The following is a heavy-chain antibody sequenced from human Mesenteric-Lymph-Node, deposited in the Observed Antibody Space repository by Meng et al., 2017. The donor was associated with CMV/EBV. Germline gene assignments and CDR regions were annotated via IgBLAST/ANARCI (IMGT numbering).Heavy chain of an antibody. D-gene: IGHD3-22*01. V-gene: IGHV1-18*01. CDR2: ISAYNGNT. CDR1: GGTFSSYA. CDR3: ARDSPGNYYDSSGYYDDAFDI. Sequence: ASVKVSCKASGGTFSSYAISWVRQAPGQGLEWMGWISAYNGNTNYAQKLQGRVTMTTDTSTSTAYMELRSLRSDDTAVYYCARDSPGNYYDSSGYYDDAFDIWGQGTMVTVSS. J-gene: IGHJ3*02.